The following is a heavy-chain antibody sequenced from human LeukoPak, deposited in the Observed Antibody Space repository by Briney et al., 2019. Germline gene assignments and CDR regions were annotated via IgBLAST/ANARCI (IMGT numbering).Heavy chain of an antibody. CDR1: GYTLTELS. J-gene: IGHJ4*02. V-gene: IGHV1-24*01. CDR3: ATAFYDSSGQGDY. CDR2: FDPEDGET. Sequence: ASVTVSCTVSGYTLTELSMHWVRQAPGKGLEWMGGFDPEDGETIYAQKFQGRVTMTEDTSTDTAYMELSSLRSEDTAVYYCATAFYDSSGQGDYWGQGTLVTVSS. D-gene: IGHD3-22*01.